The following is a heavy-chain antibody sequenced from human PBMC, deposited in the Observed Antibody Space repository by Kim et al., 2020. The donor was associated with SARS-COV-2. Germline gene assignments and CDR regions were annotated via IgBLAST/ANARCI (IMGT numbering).Heavy chain of an antibody. Sequence: AKGRFTISKDNAKNTLYLQMNSLRAEDTAVYYGATARGYYDSSGYYVFDYWGQGILVTVSS. V-gene: IGHV3-74*01. J-gene: IGHJ4*02. D-gene: IGHD3-22*01. CDR3: ATARGYYDSSGYYVFDY.